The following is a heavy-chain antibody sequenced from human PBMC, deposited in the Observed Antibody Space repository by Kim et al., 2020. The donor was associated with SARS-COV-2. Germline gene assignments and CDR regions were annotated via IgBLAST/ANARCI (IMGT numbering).Heavy chain of an antibody. J-gene: IGHJ4*02. Sequence: SVKSPFTISRDKAKNSLYLQMNSLRAEDTALYYCAKGGYYDSSGYFPSDYWGQGTLVTVSS. CDR3: AKGGYYDSSGYFPSDY. D-gene: IGHD3-22*01. V-gene: IGHV3-9*01.